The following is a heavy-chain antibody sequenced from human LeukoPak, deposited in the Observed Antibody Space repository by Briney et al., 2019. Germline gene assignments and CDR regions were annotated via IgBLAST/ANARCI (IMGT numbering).Heavy chain of an antibody. Sequence: ASVKVSCKASGGTFSSYAISWVRQAPGQGLEWMGRIIPILGIANYAQKFQGRVTVTADKSTSTAYMELSSLRSEDTAVYYCARVSAGDGSWGQGTLVTVSS. D-gene: IGHD7-27*01. V-gene: IGHV1-69*04. CDR2: IIPILGIA. J-gene: IGHJ5*02. CDR1: GGTFSSYA. CDR3: ARVSAGDGS.